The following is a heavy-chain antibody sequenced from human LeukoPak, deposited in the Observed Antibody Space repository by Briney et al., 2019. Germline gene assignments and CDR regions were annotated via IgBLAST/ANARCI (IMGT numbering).Heavy chain of an antibody. CDR1: GFTFSTYS. Sequence: GGSLRLSCAASGFTFSTYSMNWVRQAPGKGLEWVSYISSSSSYTNYADSVKGRFTISRDNAKNSLYLQMNSLRAEDTAVYYCARANTLDIVVVPAALDPWGQGTLVTVSS. CDR3: ARANTLDIVVVPAALDP. CDR2: ISSSSSYT. V-gene: IGHV3-21*05. D-gene: IGHD2-2*03. J-gene: IGHJ5*02.